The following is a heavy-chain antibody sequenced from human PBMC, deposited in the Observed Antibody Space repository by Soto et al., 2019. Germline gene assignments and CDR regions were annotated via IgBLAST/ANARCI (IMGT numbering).Heavy chain of an antibody. D-gene: IGHD1-26*01. CDR2: ISGSGGST. V-gene: IGHV3-23*01. J-gene: IGHJ4*02. CDR1: GFTFSSYA. Sequence: EVQLLESGGGLVQPGGSLRLSCAASGFTFSSYAMSWVRQAPGKGLEWVSAISGSGGSTYYADSVKGPFTISRDNSKNTVYLQMNSLRAEDTAVYYCAIGGRELPEDYWGQGTLVTVTS. CDR3: AIGGRELPEDY.